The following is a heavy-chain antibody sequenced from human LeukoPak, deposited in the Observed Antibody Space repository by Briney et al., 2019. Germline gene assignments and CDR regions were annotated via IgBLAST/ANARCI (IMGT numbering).Heavy chain of an antibody. CDR2: ISAGGGSA. V-gene: IGHV3-23*01. CDR1: GFSFSSYA. CDR3: ARDPPTYHDILSGPDC. J-gene: IGHJ4*02. D-gene: IGHD3-9*01. Sequence: RGSLRLSCAASGFSFSSYAMSWVRQAPRKGLEWVSGISAGGGSAYYADSVKGRFTISRDNFKNTLPLQMNSLRAEDTAVYYCARDPPTYHDILSGPDCWGQGSLVTVSS.